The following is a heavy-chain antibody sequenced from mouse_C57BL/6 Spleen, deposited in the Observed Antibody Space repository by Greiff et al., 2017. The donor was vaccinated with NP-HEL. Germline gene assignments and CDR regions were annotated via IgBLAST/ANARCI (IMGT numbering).Heavy chain of an antibody. D-gene: IGHD1-1*01. Sequence: VQLQESGAELARPGASVKMSCKASGYTFTSYTMHWVNQRPGQGLEWIGYINPSSGYTKYNQKFKDKATLTADKSSSTAYMQLSSLTSEDSAVYYCARYRLDGSSYWYCDVWGTGTTVTVSS. CDR3: ARYRLDGSSYWYCDV. CDR2: INPSSGYT. J-gene: IGHJ1*03. V-gene: IGHV1-4*01. CDR1: GYTFTSYT.